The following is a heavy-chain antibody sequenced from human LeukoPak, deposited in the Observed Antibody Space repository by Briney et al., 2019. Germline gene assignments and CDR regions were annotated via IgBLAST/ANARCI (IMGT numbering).Heavy chain of an antibody. J-gene: IGHJ4*02. CDR3: AKDRGRDYGDYTDY. D-gene: IGHD4-17*01. CDR1: GFTFSSYA. CDR2: ISGSGGST. V-gene: IGHV3-23*01. Sequence: GGSLRLSCAASGFTFSSYAMSWVRQAPGKGLELVSAISGSGGSTYYADSVKGRFTISRDNSKNTLYLQMNSLRAEDTAVYYCAKDRGRDYGDYTDYWGQGTLVTVSS.